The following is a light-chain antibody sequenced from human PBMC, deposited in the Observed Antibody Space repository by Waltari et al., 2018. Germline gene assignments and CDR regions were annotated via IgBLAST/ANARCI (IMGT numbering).Light chain of an antibody. J-gene: IGKJ3*01. Sequence: TQSPAPLSLSPGERATLSCRASQSVNSYLAWYQQKPGQAPRLLIYDGSRRASGIPARFSGSGSGTDFTLTIGSLEPEDSAVYYCQQRGHWPPYATFGPGTKIEIK. CDR3: QQRGHWPPYAT. CDR2: DGS. V-gene: IGKV3-11*01. CDR1: QSVNSY.